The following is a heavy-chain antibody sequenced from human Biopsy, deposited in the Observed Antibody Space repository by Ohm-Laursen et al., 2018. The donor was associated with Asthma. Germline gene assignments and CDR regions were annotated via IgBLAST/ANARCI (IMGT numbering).Heavy chain of an antibody. V-gene: IGHV3-9*01. J-gene: IGHJ4*02. Sequence: SLRLSCAAPGFKFDEYTMNWVRQAPGKGLEWVSGISWNSATIGYADSVEGRFTISRDNAKNSVFLHMDSLRSEDTAFYYCAKVRSDWVITESFDYWGQGVLVTVSS. CDR2: ISWNSATI. CDR1: GFKFDEYT. D-gene: IGHD3-22*01. CDR3: AKVRSDWVITESFDY.